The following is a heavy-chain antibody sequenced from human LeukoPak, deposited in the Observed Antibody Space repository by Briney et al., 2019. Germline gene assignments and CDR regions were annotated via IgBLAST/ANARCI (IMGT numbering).Heavy chain of an antibody. CDR3: ARVPYGSGSYHYFGY. CDR1: GGSISSYY. V-gene: IGHV4-59*06. CDR2: IYYSGST. D-gene: IGHD3-10*01. J-gene: IGHJ4*02. Sequence: SETLSLTRTASGGSISSYYWSWIRQHPGKGLEWIGYIYYSGSTYYNPSLKSRVTISVDTSKNQFSLKLSSVTAADTAVYYCARVPYGSGSYHYFGYWGQGTLVTVSS.